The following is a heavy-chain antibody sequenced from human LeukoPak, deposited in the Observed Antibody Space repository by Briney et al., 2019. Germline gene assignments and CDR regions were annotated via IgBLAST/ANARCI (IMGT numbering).Heavy chain of an antibody. D-gene: IGHD2-2*01. CDR1: GFTVSSNY. J-gene: IGHJ4*02. CDR2: IYSGGTT. CDR3: ARVNIVVVPAAMYLDY. V-gene: IGHV3-53*05. Sequence: GGSLRLSCAASGFTVSSNYMSWVRQAPGKGLEWVSVIYSGGTTYHADSVKGRFTISRDNSKNTLYLQMNSLRAEDTAVYYCARVNIVVVPAAMYLDYWGQGTLVTVSS.